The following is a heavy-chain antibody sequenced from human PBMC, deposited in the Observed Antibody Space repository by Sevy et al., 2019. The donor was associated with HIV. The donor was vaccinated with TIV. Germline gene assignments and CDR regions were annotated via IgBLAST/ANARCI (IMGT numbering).Heavy chain of an antibody. CDR3: AKLAVDYYDSNGYSNWWDP. CDR2: ISGSGDST. D-gene: IGHD3-22*01. Sequence: GGSLRLCCAASGFTFSSYAMSWVRQAPGKGLEWVSTISGSGDSTYYGDSVKGRFTISRDNSKNTLDLQMNSLGAEDTAVYYCAKLAVDYYDSNGYSNWWDPWGQGTLVTFSS. V-gene: IGHV3-23*01. CDR1: GFTFSSYA. J-gene: IGHJ5*02.